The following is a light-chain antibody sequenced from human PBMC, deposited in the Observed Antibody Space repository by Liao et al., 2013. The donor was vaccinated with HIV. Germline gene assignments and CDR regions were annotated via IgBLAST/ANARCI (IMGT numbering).Light chain of an antibody. Sequence: SYELIQPPSVSVSPGQTARITCSGDALSRKYAYWYKQKPGQAPVLVIYKSSERPSGILERLSGSRSGPTVTLTISGAQAEDEADYYCQSTDSSGGWVFGGGTEADRP. CDR3: QSTDSSGGWV. CDR2: KSS. V-gene: IGLV3-25*03. CDR1: ALSRKY. J-gene: IGLJ3*02.